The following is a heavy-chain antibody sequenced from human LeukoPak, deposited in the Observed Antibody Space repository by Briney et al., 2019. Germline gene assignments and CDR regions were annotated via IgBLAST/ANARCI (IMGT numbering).Heavy chain of an antibody. D-gene: IGHD3-10*01. Sequence: PSETLSLTCTVSGGSLSSSSYYWGWIRQPPGKGLEWIGSIYYSGSTYYNPSLKSRVTISVDTSKNQFSLTLSSVTAADTAVYYCARIPMVRGVTDFDYWGQGTLVTVSS. CDR2: IYYSGST. V-gene: IGHV4-39*07. J-gene: IGHJ4*02. CDR1: GGSLSSSSYY. CDR3: ARIPMVRGVTDFDY.